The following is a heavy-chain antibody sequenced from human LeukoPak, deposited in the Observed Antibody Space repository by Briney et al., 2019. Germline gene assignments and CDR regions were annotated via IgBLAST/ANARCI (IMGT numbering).Heavy chain of an antibody. Sequence: SETLSLTCTVSGGSISSNYWSWIRQPPGKGLEWIGYIYYSGSTNYIPSLKSRVTLSVGTSKNQFSLKLSSVTAADTAVYYCARQKWELQAPYFDYWGRGTLVTVSS. CDR1: GGSISSNY. V-gene: IGHV4-59*08. D-gene: IGHD1-26*01. CDR2: IYYSGST. CDR3: ARQKWELQAPYFDY. J-gene: IGHJ4*02.